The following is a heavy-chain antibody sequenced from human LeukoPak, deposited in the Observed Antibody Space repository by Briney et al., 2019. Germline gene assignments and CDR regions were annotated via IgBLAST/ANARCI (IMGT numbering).Heavy chain of an antibody. CDR3: ARTDYSKGRFDP. V-gene: IGHV4-39*07. CDR2: IYYSGST. J-gene: IGHJ5*02. D-gene: IGHD4-11*01. CDR1: GGSISSSSYY. Sequence: SETLSLTCTVSGGSISSSSYYWGWIRQPPGKGLEWIGTIYYSGSTYYNPSLKSRVTISVDTSKNQFFPKLTSVTAADTAVYYCARTDYSKGRFDPWGQGTLVTVSS.